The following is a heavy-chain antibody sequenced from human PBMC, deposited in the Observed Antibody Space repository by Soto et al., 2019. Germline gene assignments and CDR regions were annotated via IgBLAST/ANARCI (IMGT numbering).Heavy chain of an antibody. V-gene: IGHV1-8*01. CDR2: MNPNSGNT. CDR1: GYTFTSYD. J-gene: IGHJ5*02. CDR3: ARAPDFGSGTYYPGTSPHIWFDP. Sequence: QVQLVQSGAEVKKPGASVKVSCKASGYTFTSYDISWMRQATGQGLEWMGWMNPNSGNTGYAQKFQGRVTMTRNTSISTAYMELSSLRSEDTAVYYCARAPDFGSGTYYPGTSPHIWFDPWGQGTLVTVSS. D-gene: IGHD3-10*01.